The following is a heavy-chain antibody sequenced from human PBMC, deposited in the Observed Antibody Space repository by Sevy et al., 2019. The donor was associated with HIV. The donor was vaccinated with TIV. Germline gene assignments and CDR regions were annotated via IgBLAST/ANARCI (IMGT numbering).Heavy chain of an antibody. D-gene: IGHD1-26*01. V-gene: IGHV3-30*18. J-gene: IGHJ6*02. Sequence: GGSLRLSCAASGFTFSSYGMHWVRQAPGKGLEWVAVISYDGSNKYYADSVKGRFTISRDNSKNTPYLQMNSLRAEDTAGYYCANTGRELLRSLDYYYGMDVWGQGTTVTVSS. CDR1: GFTFSSYG. CDR3: ANTGRELLRSLDYYYGMDV. CDR2: ISYDGSNK.